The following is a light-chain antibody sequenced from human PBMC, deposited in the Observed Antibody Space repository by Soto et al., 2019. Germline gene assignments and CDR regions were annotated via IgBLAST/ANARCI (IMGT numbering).Light chain of an antibody. J-gene: IGKJ4*01. Sequence: EIVLAQSPGTLSLSPGQRATLSCRASQSVSRDYLAWYQHKPGQAPRLLIYAASSRPSGIPDRFGGSGSGTDFTLTISRLEPEDFALYYCQQYGSSPLTFGGGTRVEFK. V-gene: IGKV3-20*01. CDR1: QSVSRDY. CDR2: AAS. CDR3: QQYGSSPLT.